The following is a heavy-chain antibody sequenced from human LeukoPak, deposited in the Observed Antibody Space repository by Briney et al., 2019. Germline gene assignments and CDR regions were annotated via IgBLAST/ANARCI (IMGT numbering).Heavy chain of an antibody. D-gene: IGHD3-10*01. J-gene: IGHJ4*02. Sequence: GGSLRLSCAASGFTFSNAWMSWVRQAPGKGLEWVGRIKSKTDGGTTDYAAPVKGRFTISRDDSKNTLYLQMNSLKTEDTAVYYCTTLSPHYYGRGYFDYWGQGTLVTVSS. CDR2: IKSKTDGGTT. CDR3: TTLSPHYYGRGYFDY. V-gene: IGHV3-15*01. CDR1: GFTFSNAW.